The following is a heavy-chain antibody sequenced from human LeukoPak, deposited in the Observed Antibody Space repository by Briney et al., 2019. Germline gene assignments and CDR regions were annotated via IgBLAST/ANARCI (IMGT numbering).Heavy chain of an antibody. V-gene: IGHV4-34*01. D-gene: IGHD3-10*01. J-gene: IGHJ6*03. Sequence: SETLSLTCAVYGGSFSGYYWSWIRQPPGKGLEWIGEINHSGSTNYNPSLKSRVTISVDTSKNQLSLKLSSVTAADTAVYYCSRRKGQFGSWPEYYYYYYMDVWGKGTTVTVSS. CDR2: INHSGST. CDR1: GGSFSGYY. CDR3: SRRKGQFGSWPEYYYYYYMDV.